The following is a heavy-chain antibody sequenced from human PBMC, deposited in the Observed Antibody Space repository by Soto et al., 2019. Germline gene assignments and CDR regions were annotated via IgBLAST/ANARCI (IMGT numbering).Heavy chain of an antibody. V-gene: IGHV3-11*01. Sequence: GGSLRLSCAASGFTFSDYYMTWIRQAPGKGPEWVSHISSSGSTIYYADSVKGRFTISRDNAKNSLYLQMNSLRAEDTALYYCARETTACFDYWGQGTLVTVSS. D-gene: IGHD4-17*01. CDR2: ISSSGSTI. CDR3: ARETTACFDY. CDR1: GFTFSDYY. J-gene: IGHJ4*02.